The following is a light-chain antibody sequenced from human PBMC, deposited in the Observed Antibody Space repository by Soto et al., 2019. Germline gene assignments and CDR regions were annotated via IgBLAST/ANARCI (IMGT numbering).Light chain of an antibody. J-gene: IGLJ2*01. CDR1: SSNIGAGYD. Sequence: QSVLTQPPSVSGAPGQRVTISCTGSSSNIGAGYDVHWYQQLPGTAPKLLISGNNNRPSGVPDRFSGSKSGTSASLAITGLQAEDEADYYCQSYDSSLSAYVVFGGGTKLTVL. CDR2: GNN. CDR3: QSYDSSLSAYVV. V-gene: IGLV1-40*01.